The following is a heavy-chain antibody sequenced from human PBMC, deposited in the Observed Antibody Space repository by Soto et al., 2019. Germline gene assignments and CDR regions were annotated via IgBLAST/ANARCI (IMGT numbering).Heavy chain of an antibody. D-gene: IGHD1-26*01. CDR1: GGTFSSST. V-gene: IGHV1-69*08. J-gene: IGHJ4*02. CDR3: ARDLLDGSYNFAC. CDR2: IIAILGIA. Sequence: QVQLVQSGAEVKKPGSSVKVSCKASGGTFSSSTINWVRQAPGQGLEWMGRIIAILGIANYAQKFQGRVTITADKSTSTAYMELSSLRSEDTAVYYCARDLLDGSYNFACWGQGTLVTVSS.